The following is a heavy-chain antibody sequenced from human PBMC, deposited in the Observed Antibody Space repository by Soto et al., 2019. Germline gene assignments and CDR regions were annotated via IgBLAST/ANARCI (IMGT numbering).Heavy chain of an antibody. Sequence: QVQLVQSGAEVKKPGASVKISCKASGYSFTDHYIHWIRQAPGQGLEWMGWIIPNDGGTKYAQKFQDRINMTRDTSITTAYMDLCRLRSDDTAVYYCARGAFDRSGNYLAGWFDPWGQGTLVTVSS. D-gene: IGHD3-22*01. CDR1: GYSFTDHY. CDR2: IIPNDGGT. V-gene: IGHV1-2*02. J-gene: IGHJ5*02. CDR3: ARGAFDRSGNYLAGWFDP.